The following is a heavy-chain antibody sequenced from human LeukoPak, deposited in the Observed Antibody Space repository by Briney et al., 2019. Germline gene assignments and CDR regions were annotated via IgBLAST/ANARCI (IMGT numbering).Heavy chain of an antibody. V-gene: IGHV1-18*01. CDR3: ARPIPYGSGSYYNPYYYYGMDV. Sequence: ASVKVSCKASGYTFTSYGISWVRQAPGQGLEWMGWISAYNGNTNYAQKLQGRVTMTTDTSTSTAYMELRSLRSDDTAVYYCARPIPYGSGSYYNPYYYYGMDVWGQGTTVTVSS. D-gene: IGHD3-10*01. J-gene: IGHJ6*02. CDR2: ISAYNGNT. CDR1: GYTFTSYG.